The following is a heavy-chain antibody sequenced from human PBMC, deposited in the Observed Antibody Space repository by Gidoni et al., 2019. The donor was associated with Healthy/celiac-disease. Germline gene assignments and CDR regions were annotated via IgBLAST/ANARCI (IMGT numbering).Heavy chain of an antibody. V-gene: IGHV3-21*01. CDR3: ARDTRTYCSGGSCSDAFDI. CDR2: ISSSSSYI. D-gene: IGHD2-15*01. J-gene: IGHJ3*02. CDR1: GFTFSSYS. Sequence: EVQLVESGGGLVKPGGSLRLSCAASGFTFSSYSMNWVRQAPGKGLEWVSSISSSSSYIYYADSVKGRFTISRDNAKNSLYLQMNSLRAEDTAVYYCARDTRTYCSGGSCSDAFDIWGQGTMVTVSS.